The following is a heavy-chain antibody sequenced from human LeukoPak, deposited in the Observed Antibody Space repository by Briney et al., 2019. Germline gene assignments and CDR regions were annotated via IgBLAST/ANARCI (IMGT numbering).Heavy chain of an antibody. CDR3: ARQNYYDSSGYYYRATLMYYFDY. CDR1: GGSISSYY. J-gene: IGHJ4*02. V-gene: IGHV4-59*08. D-gene: IGHD3-22*01. CDR2: IYYSGST. Sequence: SETLSLTCTVSGGSISSYYWSWIRQPPGKGLEWIRYIYYSGSTNYNPSLKIRVTISVDTTKNQFSLKLSSVTAADTAVYYCARQNYYDSSGYYYRATLMYYFDYWGQGTLVTVSS.